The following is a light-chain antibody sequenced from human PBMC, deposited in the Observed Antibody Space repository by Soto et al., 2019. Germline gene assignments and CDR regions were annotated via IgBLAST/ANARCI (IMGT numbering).Light chain of an antibody. CDR2: STN. CDR3: AAWDDRLNGYV. CDR1: SSNIGSNI. Sequence: QSALTQPPSASGPPGQRVTISCSGSSSNIGSNIVHWFQQLPGAAPKLLIFSTNQRPSGVPDRFSGSKSGTSASLAISGLQSNDEADYYCAAWDDRLNGYVFGTGTKVTVL. J-gene: IGLJ1*01. V-gene: IGLV1-44*01.